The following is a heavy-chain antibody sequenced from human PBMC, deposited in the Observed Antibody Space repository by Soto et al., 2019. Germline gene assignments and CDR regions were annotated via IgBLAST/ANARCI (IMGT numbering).Heavy chain of an antibody. V-gene: IGHV1-2*04. CDR2: INPNSGGT. J-gene: IGHJ6*02. CDR3: ARVGGGLASLGYYGMDV. Sequence: ASVKVSCKASGYTFIGYYIHWMRQAPGQGLEWMGWINPNSGGTNYAQRFQGWVTMTRDRPISTAYMELSRLKSDDTAVYYCARVGGGLASLGYYGMDVWGQGTTVTVSS. D-gene: IGHD3-10*01. CDR1: GYTFIGYY.